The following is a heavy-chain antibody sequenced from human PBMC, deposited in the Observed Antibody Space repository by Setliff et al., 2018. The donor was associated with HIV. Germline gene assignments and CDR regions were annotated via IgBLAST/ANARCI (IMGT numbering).Heavy chain of an antibody. Sequence: PSETLSLTCSVSGCSISNFYWSWIRQPPGKGLEWVGHIYSTGDTNYNPSLKSRVTLSADTSKNQLSLSLTSVTAADTAVYYCARSPKGRYGDYVYAFDIWGQGTMVTVSS. J-gene: IGHJ3*02. CDR1: GCSISNFY. CDR2: IYSTGDT. V-gene: IGHV4-4*07. D-gene: IGHD4-17*01. CDR3: ARSPKGRYGDYVYAFDI.